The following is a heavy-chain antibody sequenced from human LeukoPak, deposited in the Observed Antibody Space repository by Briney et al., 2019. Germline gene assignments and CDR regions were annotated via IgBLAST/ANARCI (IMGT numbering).Heavy chain of an antibody. CDR3: ARDSGYSYGFSESWDY. D-gene: IGHD5-18*01. V-gene: IGHV3-30-3*01. J-gene: IGHJ4*02. CDR2: ISYDGSNK. Sequence: GGSLRLSYAASGFTFSSYAMHWVRQAPGKGLEWVAVISYDGSNKYYADSAKGRFTISRDNSKNTLYLQMNSLRAEDTAVYYCARDSGYSYGFSESWDYWGQGTLVTVSS. CDR1: GFTFSSYA.